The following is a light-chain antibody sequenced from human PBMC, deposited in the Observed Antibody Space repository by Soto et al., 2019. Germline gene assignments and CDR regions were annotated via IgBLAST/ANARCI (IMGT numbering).Light chain of an antibody. CDR3: SSFATNTPYV. V-gene: IGLV2-14*03. CDR2: DVT. Sequence: QSALTQPASVSGSPGQSVTISCTGTSSDIGGYNYVSWYQQHPGKAPKLMIYDVTSRPSGVSSRFSGSKSGTTASPTISGLQAEDEADYYCSSFATNTPYVFGTGTKLTVL. J-gene: IGLJ1*01. CDR1: SSDIGGYNY.